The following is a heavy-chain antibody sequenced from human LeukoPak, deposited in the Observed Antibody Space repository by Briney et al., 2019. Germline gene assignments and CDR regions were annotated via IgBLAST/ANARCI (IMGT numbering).Heavy chain of an antibody. D-gene: IGHD2-15*01. J-gene: IGHJ3*02. CDR3: AREMYCSGGSCYGDAFDI. Sequence: GGSLRLSCEASGFTFSGYAVSWVRQAPGRGLEWVSVIYSGGSTYYADSVKGRFSISRDKSKNTLYLQMNSLRAEDTALYYCAREMYCSGGSCYGDAFDIWGQGTMVTVSS. CDR1: GFTFSGYA. CDR2: IYSGGST. V-gene: IGHV3-66*01.